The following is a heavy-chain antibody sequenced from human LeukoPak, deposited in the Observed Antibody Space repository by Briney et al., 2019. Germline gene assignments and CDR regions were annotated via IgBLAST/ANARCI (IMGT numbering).Heavy chain of an antibody. J-gene: IGHJ6*03. CDR2: IYYSGST. CDR1: GGSISSNSYY. V-gene: IGHV4-39*07. Sequence: SSETLSLTCAVSGGSISSNSYYWGWIRQPPGKGLEWIGSIYYSGSTYYNPSLKSRVTISVDTSKNQFSLKLSSVTAADTAVYYCARANYYYYYMDVWGKGTTVTVSS. CDR3: ARANYYYYYMDV.